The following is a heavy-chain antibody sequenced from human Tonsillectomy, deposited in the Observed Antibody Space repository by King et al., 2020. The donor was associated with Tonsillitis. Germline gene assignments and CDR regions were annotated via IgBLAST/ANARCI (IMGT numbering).Heavy chain of an antibody. CDR2: ISTSGGST. CDR1: GFTFSSYA. CDR3: AKEDNDSSGYYLGSY. J-gene: IGHJ4*02. V-gene: IGHV3-23*04. Sequence: VQLVESGGGLVQPGGSLRLSCAASGFTFSSYAMSWVRQAPGKGLEWVSSISTSGGSTYYADSVKGRFTISRDNSKHTLYLQMHSLGAEDTAVYYCAKEDNDSSGYYLGSYWGQGTLVTVSS. D-gene: IGHD3-22*01.